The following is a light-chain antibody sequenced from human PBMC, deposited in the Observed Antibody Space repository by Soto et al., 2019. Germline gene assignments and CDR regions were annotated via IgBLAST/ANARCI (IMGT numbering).Light chain of an antibody. J-gene: IGLJ1*01. V-gene: IGLV1-44*01. CDR1: SSNIGSNT. CDR2: SNT. Sequence: QSVLTQPPSVSETPGQRVTISCSGSSSNIGSNTVNWYRQLPETAPTLLIYSNTQRPSGVPARFFGAKSGTSASLAISGLQSEDEADYYCAVWDDSLNGCVFGTGTKVTVL. CDR3: AVWDDSLNGCV.